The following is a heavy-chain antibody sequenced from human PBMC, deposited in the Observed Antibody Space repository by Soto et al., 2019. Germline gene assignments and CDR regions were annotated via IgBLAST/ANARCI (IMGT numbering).Heavy chain of an antibody. Sequence: EVQLVESGGGLVKPGGSLRLSCVGSGFTFIDAWMSWVRQAPGKGLEWVGRLKSETDGGTADYAAPVEGRFNISRDDSKNTRYLQMNSLKSEDTAVYYCMTAPGLNVLFWGQGALVTVSS. D-gene: IGHD3-16*01. CDR1: GFTFIDAW. CDR3: MTAPGLNVLF. CDR2: LKSETDGGTA. J-gene: IGHJ4*02. V-gene: IGHV3-15*01.